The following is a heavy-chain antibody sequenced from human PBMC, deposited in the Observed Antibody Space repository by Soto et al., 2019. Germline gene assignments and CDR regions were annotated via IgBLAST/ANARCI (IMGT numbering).Heavy chain of an antibody. CDR3: ARGVRGHYGFDV. J-gene: IGHJ3*01. CDR2: IRGDGNSI. CDR1: ELTFTDYW. D-gene: IGHD3-10*01. V-gene: IGHV3-74*01. Sequence: EVQVVESGGGLAKPGGSLRLPCAASELTFTDYWMPWVRQAPGKGLVWVSRIRGDGNSINYADFVRGRFTISRDNAKNTLYLQMSSLRVEDTAVYYCARGVRGHYGFDVWGQGTMVTVSS.